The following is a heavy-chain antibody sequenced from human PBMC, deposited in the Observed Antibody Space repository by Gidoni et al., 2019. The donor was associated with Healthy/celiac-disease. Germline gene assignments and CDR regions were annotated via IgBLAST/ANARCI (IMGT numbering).Heavy chain of an antibody. V-gene: IGHV3-23*01. Sequence: EVQLLESGGGLVQPGGSMRLSCAASGFTFSSYAMSWVRQAPGKGLEWVSAISGSGGSTYYADSVKGRFTISRDNSKNTLYLQMNSLRAEDTAVYYCAKDSNWNYYFDYWGQGTLVTVSS. CDR3: AKDSNWNYYFDY. D-gene: IGHD1-7*01. CDR2: ISGSGGST. J-gene: IGHJ4*02. CDR1: GFTFSSYA.